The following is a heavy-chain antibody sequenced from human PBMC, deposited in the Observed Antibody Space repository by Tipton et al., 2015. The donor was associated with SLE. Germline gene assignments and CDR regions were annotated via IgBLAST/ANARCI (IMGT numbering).Heavy chain of an antibody. V-gene: IGHV4-34*01. CDR2: INHSGST. D-gene: IGHD2-15*01. J-gene: IGHJ4*02. CDR3: ARGGGSPSY. CDR1: GGSFSGYY. Sequence: TLSLTCAVYGGSFSGYYWSWIRQPPGKGLEWIGEINHSGSTNYNPSLKSRVTISVDTSKNQFSLKLTPVTAADTAVYYCARGGGSPSYWGQGTLVTVSS.